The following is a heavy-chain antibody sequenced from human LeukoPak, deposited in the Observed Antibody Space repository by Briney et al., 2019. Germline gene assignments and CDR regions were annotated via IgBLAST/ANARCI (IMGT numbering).Heavy chain of an antibody. J-gene: IGHJ4*02. Sequence: VASVKVSCKASGYTFTIYYMHWVRQAPEQRLERMGIINIGGGGSRYEQKFQGRVTLIKETSTSTLYMELSSLRSEDTAVYYCARGGLYDSSGYYYGGFDYWGQGTLVTVSS. V-gene: IGHV1-46*01. CDR3: ARGGLYDSSGYYYGGFDY. D-gene: IGHD3-22*01. CDR1: GYTFTIYY. CDR2: INIGGGGS.